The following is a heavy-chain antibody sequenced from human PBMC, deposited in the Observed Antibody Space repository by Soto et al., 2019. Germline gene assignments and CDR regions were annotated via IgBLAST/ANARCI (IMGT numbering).Heavy chain of an antibody. Sequence: ASVKVSCKASGYTFTSYYMHWVRQAPGQGLERMKIINPSGGSTSYAQKFKGRVTMTRDTSTSTVYMELSSLRSEDTAMYYCASQVTAMVIGDHYYYYGMDVWGQGTTVTVSS. CDR3: ASQVTAMVIGDHYYYYGMDV. CDR2: INPSGGST. CDR1: GYTFTSYY. V-gene: IGHV1-46*01. D-gene: IGHD5-18*01. J-gene: IGHJ6*02.